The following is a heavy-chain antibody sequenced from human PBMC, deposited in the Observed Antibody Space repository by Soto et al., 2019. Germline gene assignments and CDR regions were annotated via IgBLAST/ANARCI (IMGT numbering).Heavy chain of an antibody. Sequence: SETLSLTCTVSGGSISSYYWSWIRQPPGKGLEWIGYIYYSGSTNYNPSLKSRVTISVDTSKNQFFLKLTSVTAADTAVYHCAGGGYSYGRDYGMDVWGQGTTVTVSS. D-gene: IGHD5-18*01. CDR3: AGGGYSYGRDYGMDV. CDR1: GGSISSYY. J-gene: IGHJ6*02. CDR2: IYYSGST. V-gene: IGHV4-59*01.